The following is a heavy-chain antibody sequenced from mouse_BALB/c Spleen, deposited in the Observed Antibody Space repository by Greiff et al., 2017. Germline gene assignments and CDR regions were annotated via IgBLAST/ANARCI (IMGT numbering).Heavy chain of an antibody. J-gene: IGHJ4*01. CDR3: ARGGTGDAMDY. CDR1: GYTFTSYW. Sequence: QVQLQQPGAELVKPGASVKLSCKASGYTFTSYWMHWVKQRPGQGLEWIGWIYPGDGSTKYNEKFKGKATLTADKSSSTAYMQLSSLTSENSAVYFCARGGTGDAMDYWGQGTSVTVSS. V-gene: IGHV1S56*01. D-gene: IGHD4-1*01. CDR2: IYPGDGST.